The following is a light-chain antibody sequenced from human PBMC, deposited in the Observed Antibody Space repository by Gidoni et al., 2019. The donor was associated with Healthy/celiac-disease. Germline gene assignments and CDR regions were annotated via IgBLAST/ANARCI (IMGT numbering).Light chain of an antibody. CDR3: QQYYSYPTWT. Sequence: AIRMTQSPSSFSASTGDRVTITCRASQGIRSYLAWYQQKPGKATKLLIYAASTVQSVVPSRFSGSGAGTDFTLTISCLQSEDFATYYCQQYYSYPTWTFGQGTKVEIK. CDR2: AAS. V-gene: IGKV1-8*01. CDR1: QGIRSY. J-gene: IGKJ1*01.